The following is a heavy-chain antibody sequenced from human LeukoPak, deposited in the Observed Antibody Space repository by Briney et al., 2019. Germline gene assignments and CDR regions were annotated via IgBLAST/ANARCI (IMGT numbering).Heavy chain of an antibody. V-gene: IGHV5-51*01. J-gene: IGHJ6*03. CDR1: GYSFTSYW. D-gene: IGHD3-10*01. CDR3: ARQRYYGSGNPWGTHRAYYYYYMDV. Sequence: GESLKISCKGSGYSFTSYWIGWVRQMPGKGLEWMGIIYPGDSDTRDSPSFQGQVTISADKSISTAYLQWSSLKASDTAMYYCARQRYYGSGNPWGTHRAYYYYYMDVWGKGTTVTVSS. CDR2: IYPGDSDT.